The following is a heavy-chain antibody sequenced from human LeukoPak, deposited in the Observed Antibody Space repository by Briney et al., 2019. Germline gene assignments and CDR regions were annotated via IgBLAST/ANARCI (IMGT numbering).Heavy chain of an antibody. J-gene: IGHJ5*02. CDR2: IIPIFGTA. CDR3: ARGDEWFGELKGNNWFDP. Sequence: SVKVSCKASGGTFSSYAISWVRQAPGQGLEWMGGIIPIFGTANYAQKFQGRVTITADESTSTAYMELSSLRSEDTAVYYCARGDEWFGELKGNNWFDPWGQGTLVTVSS. CDR1: GGTFSSYA. V-gene: IGHV1-69*01. D-gene: IGHD3-10*01.